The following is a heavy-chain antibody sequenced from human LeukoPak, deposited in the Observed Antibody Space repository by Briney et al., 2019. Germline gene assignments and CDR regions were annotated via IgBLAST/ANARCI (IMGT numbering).Heavy chain of an antibody. Sequence: ASVKVSCKASGYPFTGYYMHWVRQAPGQGLEWMGWINPNSGGTNYAQKFQGRVTMTRDTSISTAYMELSRLRSDDTAVYYCARGRGYSYGPNNYNWFDPWGQGTLVTVSS. J-gene: IGHJ5*02. D-gene: IGHD5-18*01. CDR2: INPNSGGT. V-gene: IGHV1-2*02. CDR3: ARGRGYSYGPNNYNWFDP. CDR1: GYPFTGYY.